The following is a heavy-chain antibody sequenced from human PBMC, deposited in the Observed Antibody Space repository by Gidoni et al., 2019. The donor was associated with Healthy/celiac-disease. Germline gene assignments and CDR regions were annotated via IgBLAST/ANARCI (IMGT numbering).Heavy chain of an antibody. Sequence: EVQLVESGGGLVKPGGPGDCPVQPLDSRVSSYSRNWVRQAPGKGLGWVSSISRSSSYISYADSVKGRFTISRDNAKNSLYLQMNSLRAEDTAVYYCARDWDSGSYIKDAFDIWGQGTMVTVSS. D-gene: IGHD1-26*01. J-gene: IGHJ3*02. CDR1: DSRVSSYS. V-gene: IGHV3-21*01. CDR3: ARDWDSGSYIKDAFDI. CDR2: ISRSSSYI.